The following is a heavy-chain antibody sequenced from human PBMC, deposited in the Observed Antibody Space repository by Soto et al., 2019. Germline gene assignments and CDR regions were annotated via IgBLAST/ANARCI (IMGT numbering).Heavy chain of an antibody. D-gene: IGHD3-22*01. J-gene: IGHJ4*02. CDR3: ARGYYDSSAYSYFDS. CDR2: INPSGGST. Sequence: QVQLVQSGAEVRKPGASVKISCKASGYIFTNYNMHWVRQAPGQGLVWMGIINPSGGSTSYVQKFQGSVTMSRATWTCTVYMELSSLRSEDTAVYYCARGYYDSSAYSYFDSWGQGTLVTVSS. V-gene: IGHV1-46*01. CDR1: GYIFTNYN.